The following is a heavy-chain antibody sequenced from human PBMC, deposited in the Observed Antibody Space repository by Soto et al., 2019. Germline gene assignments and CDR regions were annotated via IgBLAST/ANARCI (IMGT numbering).Heavy chain of an antibody. CDR2: INHSGST. J-gene: IGHJ6*02. CDR3: ARDIEEYGSGTYGMDV. Sequence: PSETLSLTCAVYGGSFSGYYWSWIRQPPGKGLEWIGEINHSGSTNYNPSLKSRVTISVDTSKNQFSLKLSSVTAADTAVYYCARDIEEYGSGTYGMDVWGQGTTVTGSS. D-gene: IGHD3-10*01. CDR1: GGSFSGYY. V-gene: IGHV4-34*01.